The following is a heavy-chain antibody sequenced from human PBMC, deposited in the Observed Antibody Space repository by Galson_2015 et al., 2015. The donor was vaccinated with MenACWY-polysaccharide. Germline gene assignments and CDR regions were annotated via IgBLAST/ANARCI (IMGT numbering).Heavy chain of an antibody. J-gene: IGHJ4*02. V-gene: IGHV3-30-3*01. Sequence: LRLSCAASGFTFSSNAMHWVRQAPGKGLEWVAVISYDGSNKYYADSVKGRFTISRDNSMNTLYLQMNSLRAEDTALYYCASGYCSRTTCSPPFDYGGQGTLVTVSS. D-gene: IGHD2-2*01. CDR3: ASGYCSRTTCSPPFDY. CDR1: GFTFSSNA. CDR2: ISYDGSNK.